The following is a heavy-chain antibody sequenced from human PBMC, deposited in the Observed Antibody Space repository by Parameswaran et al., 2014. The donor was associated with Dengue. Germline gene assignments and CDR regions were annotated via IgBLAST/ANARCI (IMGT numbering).Heavy chain of an antibody. CDR3: AREGGRDGNQIDY. D-gene: IGHD1-14*01. Sequence: WIRQPPGKGLEWIGYIYYSGSTNYNPSLKSRVTISVDTSKNQFSLKLSSVTAADTAVYYCAREGGRDGNQIDYWGQGTLVTVSS. CDR2: IYYSGST. J-gene: IGHJ4*02. V-gene: IGHV4-59*01.